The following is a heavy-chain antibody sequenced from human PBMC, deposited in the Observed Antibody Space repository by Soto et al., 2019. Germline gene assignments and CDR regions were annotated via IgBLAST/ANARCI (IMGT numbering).Heavy chain of an antibody. CDR3: ARGITIFGVVIMRDYYYGMDV. Sequence: GGSLRLSCAASGFTFSSYAMHWVRQAPGKGLEWVAVISYDGSNKYYADSVKGRFTISRDNSKNTLYLQMNSLRAEDTAVYYCARGITIFGVVIMRDYYYGMDVWGQGTTVTVS. CDR1: GFTFSSYA. D-gene: IGHD3-3*01. V-gene: IGHV3-30-3*01. J-gene: IGHJ6*02. CDR2: ISYDGSNK.